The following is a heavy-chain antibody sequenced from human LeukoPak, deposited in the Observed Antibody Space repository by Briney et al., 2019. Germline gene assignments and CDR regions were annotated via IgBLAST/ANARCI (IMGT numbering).Heavy chain of an antibody. CDR2: INTNTGNP. V-gene: IGHV7-4-1*02. D-gene: IGHD3-22*01. CDR1: GYTFTSYA. CDR3: ARGYYYDSSGPYNWFDP. Sequence: ASVKVSCKASGYTFTSYAMNWVRQAPGQGLEWMGWINTNTGNPTYAQGFTGRFVFSLDTSVSTAYLQISSLKAEDTAVYYCARGYYYDSSGPYNWFDPWGQGTLVTVSS. J-gene: IGHJ5*02.